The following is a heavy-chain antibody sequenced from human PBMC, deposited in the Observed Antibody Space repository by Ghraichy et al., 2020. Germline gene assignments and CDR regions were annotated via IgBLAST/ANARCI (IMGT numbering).Heavy chain of an antibody. J-gene: IGHJ4*02. CDR1: GFTFSSYW. CDR2: IKQDGSEK. CDR3: ARDLHDYVWGSFRQGY. D-gene: IGHD3-16*02. Sequence: GESLNISCAASGFTFSSYWMSWVRQAPGKGLEWVANIKQDGSEKYYVDSVKGRFTISRDNAKNSLYLQMNSLRAEDTAVYYCARDLHDYVWGSFRQGYWGQGTLVTVSS. V-gene: IGHV3-7*05.